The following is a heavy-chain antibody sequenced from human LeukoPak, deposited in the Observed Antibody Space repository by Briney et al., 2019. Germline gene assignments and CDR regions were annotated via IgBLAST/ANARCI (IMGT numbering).Heavy chain of an antibody. D-gene: IGHD3-16*01. CDR3: ATDYGKDPLYFDY. V-gene: IGHV3-53*05. CDR1: GFTVSSNY. Sequence: GGSLRLSCAASGFTVSSNYMSWVRQAPGKGLEWVSVIYSGGSTYYADSVKGRFTISRDNSKNTLYLQMSSLRAEDTAVYYCATDYGKDPLYFDYWGQGTLVTVSS. J-gene: IGHJ4*02. CDR2: IYSGGST.